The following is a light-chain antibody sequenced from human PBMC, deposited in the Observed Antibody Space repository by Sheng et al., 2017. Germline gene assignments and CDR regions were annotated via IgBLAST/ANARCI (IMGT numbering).Light chain of an antibody. J-gene: IGKJ5*01. CDR3: QQFAGYPVT. CDR1: QGISSA. V-gene: IGKV1-13*02. CDR2: AAS. Sequence: AIQLTQSPSSLSGSIGDRVTITCRTSQGISSALAWYQQKPGKAPKLLIYAASSLQSGVSSKFSGSGSGTDFTLTISSLQPEDSATYYCQQFAGYPVTFGHGTRLEIK.